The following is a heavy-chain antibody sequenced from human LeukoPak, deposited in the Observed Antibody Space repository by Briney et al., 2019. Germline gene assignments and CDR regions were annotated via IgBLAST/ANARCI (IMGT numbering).Heavy chain of an antibody. Sequence: SETLSLTCAVYGGSFSGYYWSWIRQPPGKGLEWIGEINHSGSTNYNPSLKSRVTISVDTSKNQFSLKLSSVTAADTAVYYCARGRLHGAYFDSWGQGTLVTVSS. CDR3: ARGRLHGAYFDS. CDR1: GGSFSGYY. V-gene: IGHV4-34*01. J-gene: IGHJ4*02. D-gene: IGHD3-10*01. CDR2: INHSGST.